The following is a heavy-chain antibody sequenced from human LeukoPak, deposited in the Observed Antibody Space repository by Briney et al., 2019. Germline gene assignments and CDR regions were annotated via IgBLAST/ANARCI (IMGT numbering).Heavy chain of an antibody. D-gene: IGHD6-13*01. V-gene: IGHV3-23*01. Sequence: TGGSLRLSCAASGFTFSIYAMSWVRQAPGKGLQWVSTISGYGGSTYYAQSVKGRFTISRDNSKNTLYLQMNSLRAEDTAVYYCAKDPPHYSSYYYFDYWGQGTLITVSS. CDR2: ISGYGGST. CDR1: GFTFSIYA. CDR3: AKDPPHYSSYYYFDY. J-gene: IGHJ4*02.